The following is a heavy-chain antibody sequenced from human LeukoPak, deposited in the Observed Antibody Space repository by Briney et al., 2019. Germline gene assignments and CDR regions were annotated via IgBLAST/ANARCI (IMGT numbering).Heavy chain of an antibody. CDR1: GFIFSSYG. CDR2: ISSSSSSI. CDR3: AKVVPAARDYYYYYMDV. V-gene: IGHV3-21*01. J-gene: IGHJ6*03. Sequence: KPGGSLRLSCAAPGFIFSSYGMNWVRQAPGQGLEWVSSISSSSSSIYYADSVKGRFTISRDNAKNSLYLQMNSLRAEDTAVYYCAKVVPAARDYYYYYMDVWGKGTTVTVSS. D-gene: IGHD2-2*01.